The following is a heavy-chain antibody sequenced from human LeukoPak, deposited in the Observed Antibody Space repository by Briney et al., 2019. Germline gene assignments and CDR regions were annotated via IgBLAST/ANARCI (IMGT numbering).Heavy chain of an antibody. CDR3: ARRATTVTTGYYYYYMDV. CDR2: VYYGGTT. Sequence: SETLSLTCTVSGGSINSRSYYWGWIRQPPGKGLEWIVSVYYGGTTYYNPSLKSRVTISEDTSKNQFSLKLSSVTAADTAVYYCARRATTVTTGYYYYYMDVWGKGTTSLSP. CDR1: GGSINSRSYY. D-gene: IGHD4-17*01. J-gene: IGHJ6*03. V-gene: IGHV4-39*01.